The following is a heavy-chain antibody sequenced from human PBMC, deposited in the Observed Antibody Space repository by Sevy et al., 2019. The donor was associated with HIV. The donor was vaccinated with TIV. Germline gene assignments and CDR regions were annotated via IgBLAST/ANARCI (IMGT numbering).Heavy chain of an antibody. CDR3: ARVDGLEMATMRYYYGMDV. D-gene: IGHD5-12*01. CDR2: ISSSSSYI. Sequence: GGSLRLSCAASGFTFSSYSMNWVRQAPGKGLEWVSSISSSSSYIYYADSVKGRFTISRDNAKNSLYLQMNSLRAEDTAVYYCARVDGLEMATMRYYYGMDVWGQGTTVTVSS. J-gene: IGHJ6*02. CDR1: GFTFSSYS. V-gene: IGHV3-21*01.